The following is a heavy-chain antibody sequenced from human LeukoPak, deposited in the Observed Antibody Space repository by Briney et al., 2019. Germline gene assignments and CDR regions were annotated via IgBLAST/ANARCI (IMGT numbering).Heavy chain of an antibody. D-gene: IGHD1-14*01. CDR2: INQGGSDK. CDR1: GFTFSGHW. CDR3: TRDRSRAEDD. Sequence: GGSLRLSCAASGFTFSGHWMSWVRQAPGQGLEWVANINQGGSDKYYVDSVKGRFTISRDNANNLLYLLMNSLRGEDTAVYYCTRDRSRAEDDWGQGTLVTVSS. J-gene: IGHJ4*02. V-gene: IGHV3-7*01.